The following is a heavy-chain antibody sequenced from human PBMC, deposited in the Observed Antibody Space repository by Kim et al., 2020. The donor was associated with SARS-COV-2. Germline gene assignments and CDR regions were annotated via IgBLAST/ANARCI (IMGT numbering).Heavy chain of an antibody. Sequence: SETLSLTCTVSGGSISSYYWSWIRQPPGKGLEWIGYIYYSGSTNYNPSLKSRVTISVDTSKNQFSLKLSSVTAADTAVYYCARDRSIAAAGVGFFSWFDPWGQGTLVTVSS. D-gene: IGHD6-13*01. J-gene: IGHJ5*02. CDR3: ARDRSIAAAGVGFFSWFDP. CDR1: GGSISSYY. CDR2: IYYSGST. V-gene: IGHV4-59*01.